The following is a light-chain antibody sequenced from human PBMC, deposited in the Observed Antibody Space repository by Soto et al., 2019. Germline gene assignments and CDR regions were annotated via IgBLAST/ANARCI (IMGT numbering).Light chain of an antibody. CDR3: QQSYSQWT. CDR1: QNIASS. V-gene: IGKV1-39*01. J-gene: IGKJ1*01. CDR2: VAS. Sequence: DIQMTQSPSSLSASVGDSVTITCRASQNIASSVNWYQQKPGEAPKLLIYVASSLQGGVPSRFSGSGSGTDFTFTISSLQPEDFATYYCQQSYSQWTFGQGTKVDIK.